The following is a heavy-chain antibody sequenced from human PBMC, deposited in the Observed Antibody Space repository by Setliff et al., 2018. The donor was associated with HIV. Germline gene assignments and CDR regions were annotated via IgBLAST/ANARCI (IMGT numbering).Heavy chain of an antibody. Sequence: SETLSLTCTVSGVSISNYYWSWIRQPPGKGLEWIGYMYYSGNTNYNPSLKSRVTISVDTSRDQLSLQLTSVTAADTAVYYCASRVYYYDSSGYLREEGFDPWGQGTLVTVSS. D-gene: IGHD3-22*01. CDR2: MYYSGNT. V-gene: IGHV4-59*12. CDR1: GVSISNYY. CDR3: ASRVYYYDSSGYLREEGFDP. J-gene: IGHJ5*02.